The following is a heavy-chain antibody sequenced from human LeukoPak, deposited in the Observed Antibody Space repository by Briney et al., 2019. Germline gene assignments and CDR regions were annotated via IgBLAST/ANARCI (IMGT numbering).Heavy chain of an antibody. CDR2: INHSGST. Sequence: PSETLSLTCAVYGGSFSGYYWSWIRQPPGKGLEWIGEINHSGSTNYNPSLKSRVTISVDTSKNQFSLKLSSVTAADTAVYYCARVRRWLQIRYFDYWGQGTLVTVSS. D-gene: IGHD5-24*01. CDR3: ARVRRWLQIRYFDY. CDR1: GGSFSGYY. J-gene: IGHJ4*02. V-gene: IGHV4-34*01.